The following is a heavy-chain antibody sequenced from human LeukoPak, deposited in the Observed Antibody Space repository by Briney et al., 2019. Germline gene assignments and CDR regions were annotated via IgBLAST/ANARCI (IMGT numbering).Heavy chain of an antibody. CDR2: IIPIFGTA. CDR3: TMWIQLKNEDY. D-gene: IGHD5-18*01. Sequence: ASVKVSCKASGGTFSSYAISWVRQAPGQGLEWMGGIIPIFGTANYAQKFQGRVTITADESTSTAYMELSSLRSEDTAVYYCTMWIQLKNEDYWGQGTLVTVSS. CDR1: GGTFSSYA. J-gene: IGHJ4*02. V-gene: IGHV1-69*13.